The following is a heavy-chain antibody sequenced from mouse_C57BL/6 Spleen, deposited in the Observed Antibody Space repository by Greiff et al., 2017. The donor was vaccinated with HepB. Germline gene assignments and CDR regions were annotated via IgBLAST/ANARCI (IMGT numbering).Heavy chain of an antibody. Sequence: EVQLQQSGAELVKPGASVKLSCTASGFNIKDYYMHWVKQRTEQGLEWIGRIDPEDGETKYALKFQGKATITADTSSNKAYLQLSSLTSEDTAVYYCARLTDSYAMDYWGQGTSVTVSS. V-gene: IGHV14-2*01. CDR3: ARLTDSYAMDY. J-gene: IGHJ4*01. CDR1: GFNIKDYY. D-gene: IGHD4-1*01. CDR2: IDPEDGET.